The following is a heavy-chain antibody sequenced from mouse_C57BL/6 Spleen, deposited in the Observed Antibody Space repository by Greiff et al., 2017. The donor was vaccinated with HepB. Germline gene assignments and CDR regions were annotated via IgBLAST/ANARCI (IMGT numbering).Heavy chain of an antibody. Sequence: EVNLVESGGGLVQPGESLKLSCESNEYEFPSHDMSWVRKTPEKRLELVAAINSDGGSTYYPDTMERRFIISRDNTKKTLYLQMSSLRSEDTALYYCARQGGYYGNYSYWYFDVWGTGTTVTVSS. CDR3: ARQGGYYGNYSYWYFDV. CDR2: INSDGGST. CDR1: EYEFPSHD. J-gene: IGHJ1*03. D-gene: IGHD2-1*01. V-gene: IGHV5-2*01.